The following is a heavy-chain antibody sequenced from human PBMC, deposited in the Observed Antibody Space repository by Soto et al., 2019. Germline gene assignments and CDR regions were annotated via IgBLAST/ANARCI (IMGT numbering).Heavy chain of an antibody. Sequence: PGGSLRLSCAASGFTFSSYGMHWVRQAPGKGLEWVAVIWYDGSNKYYADSVKGRFTISRDNSKNTLYLQMNSLRAEDTAVYYCARRGDCGDYYFDYWGQGTLVTVSS. CDR1: GFTFSSYG. D-gene: IGHD4-17*01. V-gene: IGHV3-33*01. CDR2: IWYDGSNK. CDR3: ARRGDCGDYYFDY. J-gene: IGHJ4*02.